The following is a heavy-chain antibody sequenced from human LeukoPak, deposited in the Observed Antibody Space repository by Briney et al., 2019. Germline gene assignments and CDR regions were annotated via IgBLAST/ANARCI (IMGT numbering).Heavy chain of an antibody. CDR3: AKDLMRDRWFGES. D-gene: IGHD3-10*01. V-gene: IGHV3-30*02. Sequence: PGGSPRLSCAASGFPFSYYGMHWVRQAPGKGLEWVAFIRYDGNDKFYAESVKGRFTISRDTSRNTLYLHMNSLRLEDTAVYYCAKDLMRDRWFGESWGQGTLVTVSS. CDR2: IRYDGNDK. CDR1: GFPFSYYG. J-gene: IGHJ5*02.